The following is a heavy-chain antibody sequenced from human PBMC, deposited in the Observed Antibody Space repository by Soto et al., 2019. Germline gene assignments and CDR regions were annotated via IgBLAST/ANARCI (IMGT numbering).Heavy chain of an antibody. Sequence: ASVKVSCKASGGTFISYAISWVRQAPGQGLEWMGGIIPIFGTANYAQKFQGRVTITADESTTTANMELSSLRSEDTAVYYCARTYYDILTGYYNIRYYGMDVWGQGTTVTVSS. CDR3: ARTYYDILTGYYNIRYYGMDV. CDR2: IIPIFGTA. J-gene: IGHJ6*02. V-gene: IGHV1-69*13. CDR1: GGTFISYA. D-gene: IGHD3-9*01.